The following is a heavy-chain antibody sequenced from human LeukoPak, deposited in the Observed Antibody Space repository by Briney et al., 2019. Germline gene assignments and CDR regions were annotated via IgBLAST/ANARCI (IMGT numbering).Heavy chain of an antibody. CDR1: AYTFTGYY. CDR2: INPNSGGT. D-gene: IGHD1-26*01. J-gene: IGHJ3*02. CDR3: ARETRVGAFDI. Sequence: GASVRVSCKASAYTFTGYYMHWVRQAPGQGLEWMGWINPNSGGTNYAQKFQGWVTMTRDTSISTAYMELSRLRSDDTAVYYCARETRVGAFDIWGQGTMVTVSS. V-gene: IGHV1-2*04.